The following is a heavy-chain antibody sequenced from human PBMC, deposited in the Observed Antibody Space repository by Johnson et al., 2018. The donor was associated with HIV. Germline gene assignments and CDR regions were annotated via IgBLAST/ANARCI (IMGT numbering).Heavy chain of an antibody. J-gene: IGHJ3*02. V-gene: IGHV3-30*02. CDR1: GFTFRTYG. CDR2: IRYDGSKK. D-gene: IGHD3-3*01. CDR3: ARDGYHNFWSGYYRDDAFDI. Sequence: QVQLVESGGGVVQPGGSLRLSCAASGFTFRTYGIHWVRQAPGKGLEWVAFIRYDGSKKYYTDSVKGRFTISRDNAKNTLYLQMNSLRAEDTAVYYCARDGYHNFWSGYYRDDAFDIWGQGTMVTVSS.